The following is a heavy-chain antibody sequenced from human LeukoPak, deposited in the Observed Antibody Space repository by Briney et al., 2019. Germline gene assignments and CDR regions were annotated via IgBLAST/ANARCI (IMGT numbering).Heavy chain of an antibody. D-gene: IGHD2-2*01. V-gene: IGHV3-11*01. CDR2: ISSGGSTI. CDR1: GFTFSDYY. J-gene: IGHJ6*03. Sequence: PGGSLRLSCAASGFTFSDYYMSWIRQAPGKGLEWVSYISSGGSTIYYADSVKGRFTISRDNAKNSLYLQMNSLRAEDTAVYYCARDMGYCSSTSCHYYYYYYMDVWGKGTTVTISS. CDR3: ARDMGYCSSTSCHYYYYYYMDV.